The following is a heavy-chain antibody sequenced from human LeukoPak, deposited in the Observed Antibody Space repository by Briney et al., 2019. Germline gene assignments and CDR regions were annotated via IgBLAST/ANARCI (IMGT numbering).Heavy chain of an antibody. V-gene: IGHV4-30-2*01. CDR1: GGSISSGGYS. CDR3: ARASTLTYPPDI. J-gene: IGHJ3*02. CDR2: IYHSGST. Sequence: SETLSLTCAVSGGSISSGGYSWSWIRQPPGKGLEWIGYIYHSGSTYYNPSLKSRVTISVDRSKNQFSLKLSSVTAADTAVYYCARASTLTYPPDIWGQGTMVTVSS. D-gene: IGHD3-16*01.